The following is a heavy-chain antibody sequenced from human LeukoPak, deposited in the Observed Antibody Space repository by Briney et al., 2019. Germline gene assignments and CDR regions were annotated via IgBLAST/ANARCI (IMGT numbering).Heavy chain of an antibody. V-gene: IGHV3-23*01. J-gene: IGHJ4*02. CDR2: ISGSGGST. D-gene: IGHD2-15*01. Sequence: PGGSLRLSCAASGFTFSSYGMSWVRQAPGKGLEWVSAISGSGGSTYYADSVKGRFTISRDNSKNTLYLQMNSLRAEDTAVYYCAKDQEGYCSGGSCSPVDYWGQGTLVTVSS. CDR1: GFTFSSYG. CDR3: AKDQEGYCSGGSCSPVDY.